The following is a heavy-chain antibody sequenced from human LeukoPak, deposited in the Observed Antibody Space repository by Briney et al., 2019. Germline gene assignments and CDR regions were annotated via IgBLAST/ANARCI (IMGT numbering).Heavy chain of an antibody. D-gene: IGHD3-9*01. V-gene: IGHV4-59*01. Sequence: PSETLSLTCTVSGGSISSYYWSWIRQPPGKGLEWIGYIYYSGSTNYNPSLKSRVTISVDTSKNQFSLKLSSVTAADTAVYYCARHRRYYDILTGYYAGPLDIWGQGTKVTVSS. CDR3: ARHRRYYDILTGYYAGPLDI. J-gene: IGHJ3*02. CDR1: GGSISSYY. CDR2: IYYSGST.